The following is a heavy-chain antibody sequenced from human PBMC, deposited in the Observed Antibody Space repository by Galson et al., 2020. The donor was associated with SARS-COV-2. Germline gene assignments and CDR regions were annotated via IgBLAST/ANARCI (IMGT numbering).Heavy chain of an antibody. V-gene: IGHV4-39*07. CDR3: ARRPEGDNWFDP. CDR2: IYYDGST. J-gene: IGHJ5*02. CDR1: DNSISSNSYY. Sequence: ASETLSLTCTVSDNSISSNSYYWGWIRQPPGKGLEWIGNIYYDGSTYYNPSLKSRVTISLDTSKNQISLKLTSVTAADTAVYYCARRPEGDNWFDPWGQGTLVTVSS.